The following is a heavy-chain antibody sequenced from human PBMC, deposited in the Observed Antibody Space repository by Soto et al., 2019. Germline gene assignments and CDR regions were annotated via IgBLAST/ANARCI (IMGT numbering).Heavy chain of an antibody. V-gene: IGHV4-39*01. J-gene: IGHJ6*02. Sequence: ASETLSLTCSVSNGSVSSPLSYWGWIRQPPGKRPEWIGSIYYSGSTYYNPSLKSRVTISVDTSKNQFSLKLSSVTAADTAVYYCARRVFGVVNHYYYYGMDVWGQGTTVTVSS. CDR1: NGSVSSPLSY. D-gene: IGHD3-3*01. CDR2: IYYSGST. CDR3: ARRVFGVVNHYYYYGMDV.